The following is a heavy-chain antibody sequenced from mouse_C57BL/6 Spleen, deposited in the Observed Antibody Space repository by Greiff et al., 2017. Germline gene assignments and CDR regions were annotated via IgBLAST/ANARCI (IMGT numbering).Heavy chain of an antibody. V-gene: IGHV1-82*01. D-gene: IGHD2-4*01. J-gene: IGHJ3*01. Sequence: VQGVESGPELVKPGASVKISCKASGYAFSSSWMNWVKQRPGKGLEWIGRIYPGDGDTNYNGKFKGKATLTADKSSSTAYMQLSSLTSEDSAVYFCAKEGPNYDYEEAWFAYWGQGTLVTVSA. CDR1: GYAFSSSW. CDR3: AKEGPNYDYEEAWFAY. CDR2: IYPGDGDT.